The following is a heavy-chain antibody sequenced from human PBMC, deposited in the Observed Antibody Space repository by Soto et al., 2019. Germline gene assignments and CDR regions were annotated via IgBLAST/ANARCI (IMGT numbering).Heavy chain of an antibody. V-gene: IGHV1-69*01. CDR2: IIPIFGTA. CDR3: ARGQLRSYYYDSSGYYEGVY. Sequence: QVQLVQSGAGVKKPGSSVKVSCKASGGTFSSYAISWVRQAPGQGLEWMGGIIPIFGTANYAQKFQGRVTITADESTSTAYMELSSLRSEDTAVYYCARGQLRSYYYDSSGYYEGVYWGQGTLVTVSS. D-gene: IGHD3-22*01. CDR1: GGTFSSYA. J-gene: IGHJ4*02.